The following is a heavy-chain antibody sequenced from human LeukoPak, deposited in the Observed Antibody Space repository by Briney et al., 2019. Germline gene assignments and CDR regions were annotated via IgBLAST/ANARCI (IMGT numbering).Heavy chain of an antibody. Sequence: GGSLRLSCAASGFTFSSYSMNWVRQAPGKGLEWVAVISYDGTNDYYADSVKGRFTISRDNSKNTLYLQMNSLRVEDTAVYYCSRGGDCSSITCPFGFWGQGTLVTVSS. CDR1: GFTFSSYS. J-gene: IGHJ4*02. V-gene: IGHV3-30*03. CDR2: ISYDGTND. D-gene: IGHD2-2*01. CDR3: SRGGDCSSITCPFGF.